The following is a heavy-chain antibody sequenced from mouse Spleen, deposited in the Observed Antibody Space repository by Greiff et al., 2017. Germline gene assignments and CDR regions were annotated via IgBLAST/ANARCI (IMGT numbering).Heavy chain of an antibody. CDR3: ARAYYSTWFAY. CDR2: ISSGGGNT. CDR1: GFTFSSYT. V-gene: IGHV5-9*04. Sequence: LQQSGGGLVKPGGSLKLSCAASGFTFSSYTMSWVRQTPAKRLEWVATISSGGGNTYYPDSVKGRFTISRDNARNTLYLQMSSLRSEDTAMYYCARAYYSTWFAYWGQGTLVTVSA. D-gene: IGHD2-5*01. J-gene: IGHJ3*01.